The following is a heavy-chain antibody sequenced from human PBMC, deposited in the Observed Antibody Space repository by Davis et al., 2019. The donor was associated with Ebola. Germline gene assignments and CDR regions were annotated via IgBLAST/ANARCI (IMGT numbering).Heavy chain of an antibody. J-gene: IGHJ2*01. Sequence: PGGSLRLSCAASGFTFSSYSMNWVRQAPGKGLEWVSSISSSSSYIYYADSVKGRFTISRDNAKNSLYLQMNSLRAEDTAVYYCARRRRGNSSSVWYFDLWGRGTLVTVSS. CDR1: GFTFSSYS. CDR3: ARRRRGNSSSVWYFDL. CDR2: ISSSSSYI. V-gene: IGHV3-21*01. D-gene: IGHD6-6*01.